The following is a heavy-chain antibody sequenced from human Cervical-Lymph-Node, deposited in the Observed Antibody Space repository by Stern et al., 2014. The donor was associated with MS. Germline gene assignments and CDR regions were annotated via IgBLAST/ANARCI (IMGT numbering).Heavy chain of an antibody. V-gene: IGHV5-51*01. CDR3: ARGSAGAGAFFDY. D-gene: IGHD2-8*02. CDR1: GYTFSNSW. CDR2: IYPGDSDT. J-gene: IGHJ4*02. Sequence: VQLVQSGAEVKKPGESLKISCKGSGYTFSNSWIGWVRQMPGRGLEWMGIIYPGDSDTRSSPSFQGQITISADKSISTAYLQWNSLKASDTAIFYCARGSAGAGAFFDYWGQGTLVTVSS.